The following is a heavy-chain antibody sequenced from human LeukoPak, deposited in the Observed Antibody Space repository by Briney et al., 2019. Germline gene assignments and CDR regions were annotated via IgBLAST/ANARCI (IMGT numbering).Heavy chain of an antibody. CDR2: INPNSGGT. CDR3: ARGYPLSTTAAGTYFQH. V-gene: IGHV1-2*02. D-gene: IGHD6-13*01. Sequence: EASVKASCKASGYTFSGYYMHWVRQAPGQGLEWMGWINPNSGGTNYAQKFQGRVTMTRDTSISTAYMELSRLRSDDTAVYYCARGYPLSTTAAGTYFQHWGQGTLVTVSS. CDR1: GYTFSGYY. J-gene: IGHJ1*01.